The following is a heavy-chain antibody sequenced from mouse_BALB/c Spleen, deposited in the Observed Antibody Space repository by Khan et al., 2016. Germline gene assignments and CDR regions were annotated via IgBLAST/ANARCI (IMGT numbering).Heavy chain of an antibody. CDR1: GFSLTSYG. V-gene: IGHV2-2*02. CDR2: IWSGGST. CDR3: DRNYGNYAMDY. Sequence: QVQLKQSGPGLVQPSQSLSITCTVSGFSLTSYGVHWVRQSPGKGLEWLGVIWSGGSTDYNAAFISRLSISKDNSKSKVFFKMNSLQANDTAIYYCDRNYGNYAMDYWGQGTSVTVSS. J-gene: IGHJ4*01. D-gene: IGHD2-1*01.